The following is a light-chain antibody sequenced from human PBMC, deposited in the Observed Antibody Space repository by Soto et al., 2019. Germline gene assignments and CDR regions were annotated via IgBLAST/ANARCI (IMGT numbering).Light chain of an antibody. V-gene: IGKV3-15*01. Sequence: EIVMTQSPATLSVSPGERATLSCRASQSVSSNLAWYQQKPGQAPRLLIYGASTRDTGIPARFSGSGSGTELPLTISSLQSEDFAVYSRQQYNNWPPWTFGQGTKVEIK. CDR3: QQYNNWPPWT. CDR1: QSVSSN. CDR2: GAS. J-gene: IGKJ1*01.